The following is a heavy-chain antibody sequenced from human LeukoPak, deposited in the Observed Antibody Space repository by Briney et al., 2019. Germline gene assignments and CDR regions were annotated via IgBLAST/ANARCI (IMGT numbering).Heavy chain of an antibody. V-gene: IGHV3-48*01. CDR1: SLTFSSYA. D-gene: IGHD2-21*01. Sequence: PGGSLTLFCGLWSLTFSSYAMNWLRQAPGKALEWVSYISSSSSTIYYAHSVKGLFTISRDNAKNSLYLQMNSLRAEDMAVYYCARCIARPDAFDIWGQGAMVTVSS. J-gene: IGHJ3*02. CDR2: ISSSSSTI. CDR3: ARCIARPDAFDI.